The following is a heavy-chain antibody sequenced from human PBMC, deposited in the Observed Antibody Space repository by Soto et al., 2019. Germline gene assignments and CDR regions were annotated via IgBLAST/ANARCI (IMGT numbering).Heavy chain of an antibody. CDR1: GYSISRGYY. V-gene: IGHV4-38-2*02. CDR3: TRDRSSGWFGGQNKWFDP. CDR2: IYHSGST. Sequence: SETLSLTCSVSGYSISRGYYWGWIRQPPGKGLEWIGSIYHSGSTYHNPSLKSRVTISVDTSKNHFSLRLSPVTAADTAVYYCTRDRSSGWFGGQNKWFDPWGQGTLVTVSS. D-gene: IGHD6-19*01. J-gene: IGHJ5*02.